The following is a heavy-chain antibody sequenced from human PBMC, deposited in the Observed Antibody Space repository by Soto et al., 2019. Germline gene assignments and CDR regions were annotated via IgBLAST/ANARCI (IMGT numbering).Heavy chain of an antibody. J-gene: IGHJ6*02. CDR3: ARGIRNYYGVDV. V-gene: IGHV3-74*01. CDR2: IKFDESTT. CDR1: GFTFNIYW. Sequence: EVQVVESGGGLIQPGGSLRLSCVASGFTFNIYWMHWVRQAPGKGLVWVSRIKFDESTTSYADSVKGRFTISRDNAKITVFLQMNSLRADDTGVYYCARGIRNYYGVDVWGQGTTVTVSS. D-gene: IGHD5-18*01.